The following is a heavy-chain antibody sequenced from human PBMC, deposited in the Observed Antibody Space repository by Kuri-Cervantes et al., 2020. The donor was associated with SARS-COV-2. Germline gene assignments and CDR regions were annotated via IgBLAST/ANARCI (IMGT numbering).Heavy chain of an antibody. V-gene: IGHV4-38-2*01. CDR3: ARGPTTGPVSDGFDF. Sequence: SETLSLTCAVSGYSISSGYYWGWIRQHPGKGLEWIGRIYYSGSTYYNPSLKSRVTISVDTSKNQFSLKLNSVTAAATAVYFCARGPTTGPVSDGFDFWGQGTLVTVSS. CDR1: GYSISSGYY. D-gene: IGHD5/OR15-5a*01. J-gene: IGHJ4*02. CDR2: IYYSGST.